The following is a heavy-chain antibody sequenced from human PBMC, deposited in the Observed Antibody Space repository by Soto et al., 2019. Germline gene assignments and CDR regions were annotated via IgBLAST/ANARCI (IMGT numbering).Heavy chain of an antibody. CDR3: ARDHVGSGSYYQGYFFDY. CDR2: ISSGASTI. V-gene: IGHV3-48*02. D-gene: IGHD3-10*01. CDR1: GFTFSNYN. Sequence: PGGSLRLSCVVSGFTFSNYNMNWVRRGPGKGLEWVSYISSGASTIYYADSVKGRFTISRDNAKNSLYLQMNSLRDEDTAVYYCARDHVGSGSYYQGYFFDYWGQGALVTVSS. J-gene: IGHJ4*02.